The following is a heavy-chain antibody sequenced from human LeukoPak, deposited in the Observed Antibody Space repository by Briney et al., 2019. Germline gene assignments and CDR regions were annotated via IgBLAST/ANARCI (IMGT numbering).Heavy chain of an antibody. CDR2: INPNSGGT. J-gene: IGHJ4*02. CDR1: GYTFTSYG. Sequence: ASVKVSCKASGYTFTSYGISWVRQAPGQGLEWMGRINPNSGGTNYAQKFQGRVTMTRDTSISTAYMELSRLRSDDTAVYYCARDSSQYSSPRVTDYWGQGTLVTVSS. CDR3: ARDSSQYSSPRVTDY. D-gene: IGHD6-6*01. V-gene: IGHV1-2*06.